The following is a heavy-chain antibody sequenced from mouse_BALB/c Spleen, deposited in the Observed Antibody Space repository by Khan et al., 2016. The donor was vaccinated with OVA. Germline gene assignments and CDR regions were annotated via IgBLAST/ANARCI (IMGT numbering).Heavy chain of an antibody. Sequence: QVTLKESGPGILQPSQTLSLTCSFAGFSLSSSGMGVNWIRQPSGKGLEWLAHIYWDDDKRYNPSLKSRLTIARDTSRNQVFLKITSVDTTDTATYYSARSRWLLHYAMDYWGQGTSVTVSS. CDR3: ARSRWLLHYAMDY. D-gene: IGHD2-3*01. V-gene: IGHV8-12*01. J-gene: IGHJ4*01. CDR1: GFSLSSSGMG. CDR2: IYWDDDK.